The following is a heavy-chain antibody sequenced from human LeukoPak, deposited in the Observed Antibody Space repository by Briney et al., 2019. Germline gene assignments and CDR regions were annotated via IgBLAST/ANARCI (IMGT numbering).Heavy chain of an antibody. V-gene: IGHV3-23*01. J-gene: IGHJ4*02. D-gene: IGHD3-22*01. CDR3: AKDHYYDSSAFDY. Sequence: PGGSLRLSCAASGFTFSSYAMSWVRQAPRKGLEWVSAISGSGGSTYYADSVKGRFTISRDNSKNTLYLQMNSLRAEDTAVYYCAKDHYYDSSAFDYWGQGTLVTVPS. CDR2: ISGSGGST. CDR1: GFTFSSYA.